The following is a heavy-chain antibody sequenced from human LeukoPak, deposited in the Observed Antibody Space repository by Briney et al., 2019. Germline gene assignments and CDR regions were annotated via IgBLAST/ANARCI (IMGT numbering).Heavy chain of an antibody. D-gene: IGHD4-17*01. J-gene: IGHJ6*02. CDR3: ARDRATVTTGYYGMDV. CDR2: INPNTGVT. Sequence: ASVKVSCKASGYTFTGYYMHWVRQAPGQGLEWMGWINPNTGVTNYAQKFQGRVTLTRDTSIITAYMELTRLRSDDTAMYYCARDRATVTTGYYGMDVWGQGTTLTVSS. V-gene: IGHV1-2*02. CDR1: GYTFTGYY.